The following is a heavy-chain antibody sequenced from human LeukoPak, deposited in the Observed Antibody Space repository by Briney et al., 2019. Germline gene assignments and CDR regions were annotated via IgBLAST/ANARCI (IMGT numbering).Heavy chain of an antibody. CDR2: ISGDESST. J-gene: IGHJ4*02. CDR3: AGGSTLDRGLVYY. CDR1: GCTFSSYW. Sequence: GGSLRLSCAASGCTFSSYWMHWVRQAPGKGLAWVSRISGDESSTSYADSVKGRFTISRDNAKNTLFLQMNSLRAEDTAVYYCAGGSTLDRGLVYYWGQGSPVTVSS. D-gene: IGHD3-10*01. V-gene: IGHV3-74*01.